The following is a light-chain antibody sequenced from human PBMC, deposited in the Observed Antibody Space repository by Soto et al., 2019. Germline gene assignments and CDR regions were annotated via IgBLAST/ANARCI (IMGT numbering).Light chain of an antibody. CDR2: AAS. CDR1: QGVSNY. CDR3: QQYYTSPWT. J-gene: IGKJ1*01. V-gene: IGKV1-8*01. Sequence: AIWRTQSPSSLSASTGDVVTITCRASQGVSNYLAWYQQKPGQAPKVLIHAASTLQGGVPSRFSGSGYGTDFTLTISGLQSDDFATYYCQQYYTSPWTFGQGTKVDIK.